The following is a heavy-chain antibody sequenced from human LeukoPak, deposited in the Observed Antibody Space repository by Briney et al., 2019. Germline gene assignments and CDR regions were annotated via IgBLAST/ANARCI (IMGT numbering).Heavy chain of an antibody. CDR2: MSSSGTT. CDR1: GSSISNYY. V-gene: IGHV4-4*07. D-gene: IGHD1-1*01. Sequence: SETLSLTCSVSGSSISNYYWSWIRQSAGKGLEWIGRMSSSGTTNYNPSLESRVTMSVDTSKNQFSLKLNSVTAADTAVYFCARRAYSAAYWKHFDYWGQGTLVTVSS. J-gene: IGHJ4*02. CDR3: ARRAYSAAYWKHFDY.